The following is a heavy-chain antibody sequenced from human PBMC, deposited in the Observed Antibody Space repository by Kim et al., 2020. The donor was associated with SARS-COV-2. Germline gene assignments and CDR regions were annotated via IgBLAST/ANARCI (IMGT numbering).Heavy chain of an antibody. Sequence: KTDGGTTDYAAHVKGRFTISRDDSKNTLYLQMNSLKTEDTAVYYCTTVSVWGQGTTVTVSS. V-gene: IGHV3-15*01. CDR2: KTDGGTT. CDR3: TTVSV. J-gene: IGHJ6*02.